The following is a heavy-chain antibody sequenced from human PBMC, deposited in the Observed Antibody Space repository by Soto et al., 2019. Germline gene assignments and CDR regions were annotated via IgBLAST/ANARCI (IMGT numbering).Heavy chain of an antibody. J-gene: IGHJ6*03. CDR1: GYTFTSYG. CDR2: ISIYNGNT. V-gene: IGHV1-18*01. CDR3: ARRFGYSTSYDSYYLDV. D-gene: IGHD6-13*01. Sequence: QIQLVQSGGEVKKPGASVKVSCKASGYTFTSYGISWVRQAPGQGLEWMGWISIYNGNTNYAEKFQGRVTMTTDTSTSTAYMELGSLRSDDTAVYYCARRFGYSTSYDSYYLDVWGKGTPVPVSS.